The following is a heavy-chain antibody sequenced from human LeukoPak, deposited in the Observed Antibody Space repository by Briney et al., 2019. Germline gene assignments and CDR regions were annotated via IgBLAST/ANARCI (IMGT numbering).Heavy chain of an antibody. CDR1: GFTFSSYA. J-gene: IGHJ6*02. CDR3: ARDYCSGGSCYFLLYYYGMDV. CDR2: ISYDGSNK. Sequence: GGSLRLSCAASGFTFSSYAMHWVRQAPGKGLGWVAVISYDGSNKYYADSVKGRFTISRDNSKNTLYLQMNSLRAEDTAVYYCARDYCSGGSCYFLLYYYGMDVWGQGTTVTVSS. V-gene: IGHV3-30-3*01. D-gene: IGHD2-15*01.